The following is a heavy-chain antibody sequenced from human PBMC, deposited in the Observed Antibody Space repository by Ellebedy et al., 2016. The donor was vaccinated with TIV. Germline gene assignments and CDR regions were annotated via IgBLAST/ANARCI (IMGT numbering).Heavy chain of an antibody. CDR1: GFTFSSYW. V-gene: IGHV3-74*01. Sequence: GESLKISCAASGFTFSSYWMHWVRQAPGKGLVWVSRINSDGSSTSYADSVKGRFTISRDNAKNTLYLQMNSLRAEDTAVYYCAAGYSSSWYSGGMDVWGQGTTVTVSS. CDR3: AAGYSSSWYSGGMDV. D-gene: IGHD6-13*01. CDR2: INSDGSST. J-gene: IGHJ6*02.